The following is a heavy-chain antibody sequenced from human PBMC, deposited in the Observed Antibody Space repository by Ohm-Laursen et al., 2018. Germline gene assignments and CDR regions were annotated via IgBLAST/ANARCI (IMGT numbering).Heavy chain of an antibody. CDR2: ISDGGGST. Sequence: SLRLSCAASGFTFSSYAMSWVRQAPGKGLEWVSAISDGGGSTYYADSVKGRFTISRDNSKNTLYLQMNSLRAEDTAVYYCAKRGSGYYDCFDPWGQGTLVIVSS. V-gene: IGHV3-23*01. J-gene: IGHJ5*02. CDR3: AKRGSGYYDCFDP. D-gene: IGHD3-22*01. CDR1: GFTFSSYA.